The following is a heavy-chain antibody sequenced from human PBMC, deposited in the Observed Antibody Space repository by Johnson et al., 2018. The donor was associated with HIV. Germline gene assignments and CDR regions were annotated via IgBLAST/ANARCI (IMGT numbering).Heavy chain of an antibody. J-gene: IGHJ3*02. CDR3: TTDSEGHVFDI. Sequence: VQLVESGGGLVQPGGSLRLSCAASGFTFSSYAMAWVRQAPGKGLEWVSTISGSGSSTHYADSVKGRFTISRDNSRNTMYLQMNSLRAEDTAVYYCTTDSEGHVFDIWGQGTMVTVSS. V-gene: IGHV3-23*04. CDR2: ISGSGSST. CDR1: GFTFSSYA.